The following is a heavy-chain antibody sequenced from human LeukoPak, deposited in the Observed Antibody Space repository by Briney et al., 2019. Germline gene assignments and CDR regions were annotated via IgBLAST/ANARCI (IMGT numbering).Heavy chain of an antibody. D-gene: IGHD4-17*01. J-gene: IGHJ4*02. Sequence: SETLSLTCAVYGGSFSGYYWSWIRQPPGKGLEWIGEINHSGSTNYNPSLKSRVTISVDTSKNQFSLKLSSVTAADTAVYYCAGGGRYGDYGIDYWGQGTLVTVSS. CDR1: GGSFSGYY. CDR2: INHSGST. V-gene: IGHV4-34*01. CDR3: AGGGRYGDYGIDY.